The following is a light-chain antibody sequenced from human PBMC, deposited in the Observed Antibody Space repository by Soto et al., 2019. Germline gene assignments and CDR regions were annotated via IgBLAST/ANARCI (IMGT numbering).Light chain of an antibody. J-gene: IGKJ3*01. CDR1: QSVLYSSNNKNC. Sequence: DIVMTQSPDSLSVSLGERATINCKSSQSVLYSSNNKNCLAWYQQKPGQSPKLLIYWASTRESGVPDRFSGSGSETDFTLTISSLQAEDVAVYYCQQCYNTPSFGPGTKVDI. CDR3: QQCYNTPS. V-gene: IGKV4-1*01. CDR2: WAS.